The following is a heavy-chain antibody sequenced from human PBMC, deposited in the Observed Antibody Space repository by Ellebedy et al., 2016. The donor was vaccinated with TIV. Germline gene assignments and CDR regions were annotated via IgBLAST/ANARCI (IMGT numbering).Heavy chain of an antibody. CDR1: GYVFTSYD. CDR2: MNPDNGNT. V-gene: IGHV1-8*01. D-gene: IGHD2-21*01. CDR3: AKTSGFCGGDCKSAAGDAFHI. J-gene: IGHJ3*02. Sequence: ASVKVSXKASGYVFTSYDIIWVRQATGQGLEWMGWMNPDNGNTGYAQNFQGRVTMTRDTSISTAYMELSGLRSEDTAVYYCAKTSGFCGGDCKSAAGDAFHIWGQGTMVTVSS.